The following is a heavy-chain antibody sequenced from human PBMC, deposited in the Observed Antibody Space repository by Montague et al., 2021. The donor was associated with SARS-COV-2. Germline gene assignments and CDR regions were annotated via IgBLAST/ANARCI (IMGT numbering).Heavy chain of an antibody. CDR2: IYHTGXT. V-gene: IGHV4-31*03. CDR1: GGSISSGGYY. Sequence: TLSLTCTVSGGSISSGGYYWSWIRQHPGKGLEWVGYIYHTGXTXYXXXXKXRVTISKETSKNHFSLNLSSVTAADSAVYYCARDSGYYDSSGYSYDAFDIWGQGTTVTVSS. CDR3: ARDSGYYDSSGYSYDAFDI. D-gene: IGHD3-22*01. J-gene: IGHJ3*02.